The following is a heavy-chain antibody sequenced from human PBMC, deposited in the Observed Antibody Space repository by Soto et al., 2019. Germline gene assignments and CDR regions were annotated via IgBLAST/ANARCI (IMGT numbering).Heavy chain of an antibody. J-gene: IGHJ5*02. CDR1: GFTFSSYA. CDR2: ISGSGGST. CDR3: AKDRRFLEWINWFDP. D-gene: IGHD3-3*01. V-gene: IGHV3-23*01. Sequence: EVQLLESGGGLVQPGGSLRLSCAASGFTFSSYAMSWVRQAPGKGLEWISAISGSGGSTYYADSVKGRFTISRDNSKNTLYLQMNSLRAEDTAVYYCAKDRRFLEWINWFDPWGQGTLVTVSS.